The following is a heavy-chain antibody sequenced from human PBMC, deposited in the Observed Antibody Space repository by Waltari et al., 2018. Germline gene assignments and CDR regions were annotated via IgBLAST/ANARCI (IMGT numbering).Heavy chain of an antibody. CDR3: ARATPRGTIAFDI. Sequence: QVQLVQSGAEVKKPGASVKVSCKASGYTFTGYYMHWVRRAPGQGLEWMGRNNPSSGSTNYAQKFQGRVTMTRDTSTSTAYMELSRLRSDDTAVYYCARATPRGTIAFDIWGQGTLVTVSS. V-gene: IGHV1-2*06. J-gene: IGHJ3*02. CDR1: GYTFTGYY. CDR2: NNPSSGST.